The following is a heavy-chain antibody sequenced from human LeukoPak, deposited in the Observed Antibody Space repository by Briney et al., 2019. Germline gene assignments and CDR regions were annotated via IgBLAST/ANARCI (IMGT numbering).Heavy chain of an antibody. J-gene: IGHJ4*02. CDR1: GSTFSRYW. Sequence: GGSLRLSCAASGSTFSRYWMHWVLQAPGKGLVRVSRVKSDGSDTIYADSVKGRFTISRDNAKNTLYLQMDSLRAEDTAVYYCTTGIGNYYYYWGQGTLVTVAS. D-gene: IGHD3-10*01. CDR2: VKSDGSDT. V-gene: IGHV3-74*01. CDR3: TTGIGNYYYY.